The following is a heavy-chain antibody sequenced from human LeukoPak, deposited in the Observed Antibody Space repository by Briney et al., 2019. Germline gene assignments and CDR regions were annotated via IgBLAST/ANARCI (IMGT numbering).Heavy chain of an antibody. J-gene: IGHJ4*02. V-gene: IGHV4-4*07. CDR3: ARGKVGTDFDY. CDR1: GDSISSYY. CDR2: IYTRGSI. D-gene: IGHD1-1*01. Sequence: SETLSLTCTVSGDSISSYYWSWIRQPAGKGLEWIGRIYTRGSINYNPSLKSRVTMSVDTSKNRFSLNLSSVTAADTAVYYCARGKVGTDFDYGGQGTLVTVSS.